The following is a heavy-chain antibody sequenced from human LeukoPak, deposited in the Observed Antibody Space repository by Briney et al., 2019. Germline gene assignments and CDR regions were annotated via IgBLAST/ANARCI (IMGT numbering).Heavy chain of an antibody. CDR3: ARERPPFGISYYYDSSGYSPSDY. D-gene: IGHD3-22*01. V-gene: IGHV1-46*01. CDR1: GYTFTSYY. Sequence: ASVKVSCKASGYTFTSYYMHWVRQAPGQGPEWMGIINPSGGSTSYAQKFQGRVTMTRDTSTSTVYMELSSLRSEDTAVYYCARERPPFGISYYYDSSGYSPSDYWGQGTLVTVSS. CDR2: INPSGGST. J-gene: IGHJ4*02.